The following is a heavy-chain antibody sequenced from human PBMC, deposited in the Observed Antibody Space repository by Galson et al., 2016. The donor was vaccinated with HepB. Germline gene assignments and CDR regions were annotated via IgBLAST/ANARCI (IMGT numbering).Heavy chain of an antibody. J-gene: IGHJ4*02. CDR2: MSDSDDI. CDR1: GFTFSSYA. D-gene: IGHD6-13*01. CDR3: ARDKRGHSSAWYWYFDY. V-gene: IGHV3-23*01. Sequence: SLRLSCAASGFTFSSYAMAWVRQAPGKGLEWVSGMSDSDDIYYSPTVKGRFTISRDNSKNTVFLQLTSLRAEDTAVDYCARDKRGHSSAWYWYFDYWGPGTLVSVSS.